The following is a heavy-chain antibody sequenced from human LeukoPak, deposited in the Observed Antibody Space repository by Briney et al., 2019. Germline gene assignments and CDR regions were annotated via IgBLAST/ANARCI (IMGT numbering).Heavy chain of an antibody. J-gene: IGHJ4*02. CDR3: ARDVQDSYFDY. D-gene: IGHD3/OR15-3a*01. V-gene: IGHV1-69*05. CDR2: IIPIFGTA. CDR1: GGTFSSYA. Sequence: GASVKVSCKASGGTFSSYAISWVRQAPGQGLEWMGRIIPIFGTANYAQKFQGRVTITTDESTSTAYMEPSSLRSEDTAVYYCARDVQDSYFDYWGQGTLVTVSS.